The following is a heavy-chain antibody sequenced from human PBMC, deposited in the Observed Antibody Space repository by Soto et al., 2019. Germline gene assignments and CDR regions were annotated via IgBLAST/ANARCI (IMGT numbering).Heavy chain of an antibody. V-gene: IGHV3-53*02. Sequence: EVQLVETGGGLIQPGGSLRLSCAASGFSVVSNYMTWVRQSPGKVLEWVSLIYSNGDTDYADSVKGRFSISRDNFKNTLYLQMNNLRAEDTAVYHCARKSDSSPVPEADGVWGRGTLVTVSS. J-gene: IGHJ4*02. CDR1: GFSVVSNY. D-gene: IGHD2-8*01. CDR2: IYSNGDT. CDR3: ARKSDSSPVPEADGV.